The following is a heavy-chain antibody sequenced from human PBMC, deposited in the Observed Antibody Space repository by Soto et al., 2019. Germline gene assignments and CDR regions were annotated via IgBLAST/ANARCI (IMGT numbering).Heavy chain of an antibody. D-gene: IGHD2-21*01. CDR1: GFTFSSYA. CDR3: ATDGPYWGGDCYPNYFDY. Sequence: EVQLLESGGGLVQPGGSLRLSCAASGFTFSSYAMSWVRQAPGKGLEWVSAISGSGGSTYYAESVKGRFTISRDNSKNALNLQMNSLRAEDTAVYYCATDGPYWGGDCYPNYFDYCGQGTLVTVSS. J-gene: IGHJ4*02. V-gene: IGHV3-23*01. CDR2: ISGSGGST.